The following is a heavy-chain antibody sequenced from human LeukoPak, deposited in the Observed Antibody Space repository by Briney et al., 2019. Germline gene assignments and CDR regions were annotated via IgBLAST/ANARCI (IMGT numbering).Heavy chain of an antibody. CDR1: GITLSNYG. Sequence: GGSLRLSCAVSGITLSNYGMGWVRQAPGKGLEWVAGISDSGGSTNYADSVKGRFTISRDNPKNTLYLQMNSLRAEDTAVYFCAKRGVVIRVILVGFHKEAYYFDSWGQGALVTVSS. D-gene: IGHD3-22*01. CDR3: AKRGVVIRVILVGFHKEAYYFDS. CDR2: ISDSGGST. J-gene: IGHJ4*02. V-gene: IGHV3-23*01.